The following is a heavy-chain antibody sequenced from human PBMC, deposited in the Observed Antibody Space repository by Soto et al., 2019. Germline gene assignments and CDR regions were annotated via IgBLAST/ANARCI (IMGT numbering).Heavy chain of an antibody. Sequence: GGSLRLSCVASAFSSHHHAIHWVRQGPGKGLEWVSGIHWNNGATGYADSVKGRFTIFKDNVKNSVYLQMNSLRTDDTAFYYCTEDILPGGADVWGQGTTVTVSS. CDR2: IHWNNGAT. D-gene: IGHD3-16*01. CDR3: TEDILPGGADV. J-gene: IGHJ6*02. V-gene: IGHV3-9*02. CDR1: AFSSHHHA.